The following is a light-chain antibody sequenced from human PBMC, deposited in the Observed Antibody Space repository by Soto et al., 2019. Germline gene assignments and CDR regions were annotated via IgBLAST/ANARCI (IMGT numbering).Light chain of an antibody. J-gene: IGLJ3*02. V-gene: IGLV1-40*01. Sequence: QSALTQPPSVSGAPGQRVTISCTGSSSNIGAGYDVRWYQQLPGTAPKLLIYGNSNRPSGVPDRFSGSKSGTSASLAITGLRAEDEADYYCQSYDSSLSGWVFGGGTKVTVL. CDR1: SSNIGAGYD. CDR3: QSYDSSLSGWV. CDR2: GNS.